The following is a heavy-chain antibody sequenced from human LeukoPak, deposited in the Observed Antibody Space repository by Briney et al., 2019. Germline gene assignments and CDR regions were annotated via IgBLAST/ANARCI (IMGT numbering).Heavy chain of an antibody. CDR1: GGSINSVSYY. D-gene: IGHD1-26*01. CDR3: ARDRLNVGAFDI. V-gene: IGHV4-39*07. CDR2: IYNSESI. J-gene: IGHJ3*02. Sequence: SETLSLTCTVSGGSINSVSYYWVWIRQPPGKGLEWIGSIYNSESIYSKPSLRSRVTISLDTSTNQFSLKLSSLTAADTALYFCARDRLNVGAFDIWGQGTMVTVSS.